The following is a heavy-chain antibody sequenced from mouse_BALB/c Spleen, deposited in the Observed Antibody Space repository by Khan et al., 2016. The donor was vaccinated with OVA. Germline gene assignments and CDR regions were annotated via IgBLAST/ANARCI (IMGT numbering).Heavy chain of an antibody. CDR2: ISSGGDYT. J-gene: IGHJ3*01. CDR1: GFTFSTFA. V-gene: IGHV5-9-3*01. Sequence: EVELVESGGDLVKPGGSLKLSCSVSGFTFSTFAMSWVRQTPEKRLEWVATISSGGDYTYYPDSVTGRFTISRDNARNNLYLQMSRLRSEDTAMYYCARHNYGPFAYWGQGTLVTVSA. D-gene: IGHD1-1*01. CDR3: ARHNYGPFAY.